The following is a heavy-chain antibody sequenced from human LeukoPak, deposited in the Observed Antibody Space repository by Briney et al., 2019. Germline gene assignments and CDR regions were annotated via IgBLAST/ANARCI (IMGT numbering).Heavy chain of an antibody. D-gene: IGHD4-17*01. V-gene: IGHV4-39*07. CDR2: IYYSGST. CDR3: ARVFYGDSAQFDY. J-gene: IGHJ4*02. CDR1: GGSISSSSYY. Sequence: SETLSLTCTVSGGSISSSSYYWGWIRQPPGKGLEWIGSIYYSGSTYYNPSLKSRVTISVDTSKNQFSLKLSSVTAADTAVYYCARVFYGDSAQFDYWGQGTLVTVSS.